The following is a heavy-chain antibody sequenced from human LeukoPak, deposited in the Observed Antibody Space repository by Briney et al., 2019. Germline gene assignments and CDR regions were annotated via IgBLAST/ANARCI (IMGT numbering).Heavy chain of an antibody. CDR2: IYYSGST. CDR3: ARNQAVAANRGAFDI. V-gene: IGHV4-59*04. CDR1: DGSMKSYH. J-gene: IGHJ3*02. D-gene: IGHD6-19*01. Sequence: SETLSLTCSVSDGSMKSYHWSWIRQPAGKGLEWIGYIYYSGSTYYNPYNPSLTSRVTMSVDTSKNQFSLKLDSVTEIDTAMYYCARNQAVAANRGAFDIWGQGTMVTVSS.